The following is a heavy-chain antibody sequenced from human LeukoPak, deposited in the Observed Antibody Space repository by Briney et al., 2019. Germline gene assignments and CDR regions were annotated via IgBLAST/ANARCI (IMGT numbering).Heavy chain of an antibody. CDR3: AKAMVAAPDGAFDI. CDR2: IYHSGST. J-gene: IGHJ3*02. D-gene: IGHD2-15*01. V-gene: IGHV4-38-2*02. CDR1: GYSISSGYY. Sequence: SSETLSLTCTVSGYSISSGYYWGWIRQPPGKGLEWIGSIYHSGSTYYNPSLKSRVTISVDTSKNQFSLKLSSVTAADTAVYYCAKAMVAAPDGAFDIWGQGTVVTVSS.